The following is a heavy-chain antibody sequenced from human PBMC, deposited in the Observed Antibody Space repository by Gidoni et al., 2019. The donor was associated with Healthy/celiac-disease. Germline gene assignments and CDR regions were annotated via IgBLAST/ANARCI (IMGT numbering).Heavy chain of an antibody. J-gene: IGHJ4*02. CDR3: ARERGDSSGYIVY. CDR2: ISSSSSYI. CDR1: GFTFSSYS. Sequence: EVQLVESGGGLVKPGGSLRLSCAASGFTFSSYSMNWVRQAPGKGLEWVSSISSSSSYIYYADSVKGRFTISRDNAKNSLYLQMNSLRAEDTAVYYCARERGDSSGYIVYWGQGTLVTVSS. V-gene: IGHV3-21*01. D-gene: IGHD3-22*01.